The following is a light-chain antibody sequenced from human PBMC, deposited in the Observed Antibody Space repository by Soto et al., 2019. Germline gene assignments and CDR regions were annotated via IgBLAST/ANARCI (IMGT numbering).Light chain of an antibody. CDR2: KAS. CDR1: QSIGSW. J-gene: IGKJ2*01. Sequence: IQMTQSPSTLSASVGDRVTITCRASQSIGSWLAWYQQKAGKAPRLLIYKASSLESGVPSRFSGSGFGTEFTLTISSLQPDDFATYYCQQYNSYTYSFGQGTKLEIK. V-gene: IGKV1-5*03. CDR3: QQYNSYTYS.